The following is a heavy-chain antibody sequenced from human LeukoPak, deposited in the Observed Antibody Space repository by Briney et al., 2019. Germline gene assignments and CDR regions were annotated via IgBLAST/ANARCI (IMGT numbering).Heavy chain of an antibody. Sequence: PGGSLRLSCAAPGFTFSSYAMPWVRQAPGKGLEWVAAICYDGSNKYYADSVKGRFTISRDNSKNTMYLQMNSLRAEDAAVYYCARAITMIVVVTQGPVDYWGQGTLVTVSS. CDR2: ICYDGSNK. CDR3: ARAITMIVVVTQGPVDY. J-gene: IGHJ4*02. V-gene: IGHV3-30-3*01. D-gene: IGHD3-22*01. CDR1: GFTFSSYA.